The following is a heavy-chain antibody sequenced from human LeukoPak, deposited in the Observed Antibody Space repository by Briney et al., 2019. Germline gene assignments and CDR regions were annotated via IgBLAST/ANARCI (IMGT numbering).Heavy chain of an antibody. D-gene: IGHD3-16*01. V-gene: IGHV3-74*01. Sequence: QPGGSLRLSCVASGFTFTTYWMHWVRQAPGKGLVWVSRINGDGSNSNYADSVKGRFTISRDNARSTLYPQMNGLRAEDTALYYCARTSPTSHFDFWGQGTLVTVSS. CDR3: ARTSPTSHFDF. CDR1: GFTFTTYW. CDR2: INGDGSNS. J-gene: IGHJ4*02.